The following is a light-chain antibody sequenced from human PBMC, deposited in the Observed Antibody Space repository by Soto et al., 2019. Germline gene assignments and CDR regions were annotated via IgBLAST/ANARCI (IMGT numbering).Light chain of an antibody. CDR1: QSISSY. V-gene: IGKV1-39*01. J-gene: IGKJ1*01. CDR3: QQSYSTWT. CDR2: AAS. Sequence: DIQMTQSPSSLSASVGDRVTITCQASQSISSYLNWYQQKPGKAPKLLIYAASSLQSGVPSGFSGSGSGTDFTLTISSLQPEDFATYYCQQSYSTWTFGQGTKVDIK.